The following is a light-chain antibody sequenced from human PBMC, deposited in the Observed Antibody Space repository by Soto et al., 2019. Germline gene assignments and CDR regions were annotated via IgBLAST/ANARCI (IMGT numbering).Light chain of an antibody. CDR3: QQTYSIPYT. J-gene: IGKJ2*01. CDR1: NSVSRY. CDR2: AAS. V-gene: IGKV1-39*01. Sequence: DIQMTQSPPSLSASVGDSVTIACRASNSVSRYLNWYQQKPGKAPKLLIHAASSLQSGVPGRFSGSGSGTEFTRSIRSLQPEDFGTDDCQQTYSIPYTFGLGTKLVI.